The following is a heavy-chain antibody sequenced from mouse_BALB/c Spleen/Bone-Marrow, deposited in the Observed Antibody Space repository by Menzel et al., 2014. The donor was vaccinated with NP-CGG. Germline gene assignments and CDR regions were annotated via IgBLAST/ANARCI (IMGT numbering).Heavy chain of an antibody. J-gene: IGHJ4*01. D-gene: IGHD4-1*02. CDR2: IWACGYT. CDR3: ARDPTGTLDTMDY. Sequence: QVQLQQSGPGLVAPSQNLSITCTVSGFSLSIYAIHWVRQPPGKGLEWLGVIWACGYTNYNSALMSRLSIRKDNSKSQVFLKLISLQTDDTAMYFCARDPTGTLDTMDYWGQGTSVTVSS. CDR1: GFSLSIYA. V-gene: IGHV2-9*02.